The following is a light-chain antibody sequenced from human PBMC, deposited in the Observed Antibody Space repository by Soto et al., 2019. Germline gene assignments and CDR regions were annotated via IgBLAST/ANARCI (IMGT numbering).Light chain of an antibody. CDR1: SSDVGGYNY. CDR2: DVS. J-gene: IGLJ2*01. CDR3: SSYTSSSTRV. V-gene: IGLV2-14*01. Sequence: QSVLTQPASVSGSPGQSFTISRTGTSSDVGGYNYVSWYQQHRGKAPKLIIYDVSNRPSGVSNRFSGSKSGNTDSLTISGLQAEDEADYYCSSYTSSSTRVFGGGTKLTVL.